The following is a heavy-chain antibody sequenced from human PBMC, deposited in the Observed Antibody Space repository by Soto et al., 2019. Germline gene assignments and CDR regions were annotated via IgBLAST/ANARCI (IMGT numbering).Heavy chain of an antibody. D-gene: IGHD3-22*01. CDR1: GFTFSSYA. J-gene: IGHJ3*02. CDR2: ISGSGGST. V-gene: IGHV3-23*01. Sequence: PGGSLRLSCAASGFTFSSYAMSWVRQAPGKGLEWVSAISGSGGSTYYADSVKGRFTISRDNSKNTLYLQMNSLRAEDTAVYYSVKAPISDDDDSSGPEVFAFDISGQGTMGTDS. CDR3: VKAPISDDDDSSGPEVFAFDI.